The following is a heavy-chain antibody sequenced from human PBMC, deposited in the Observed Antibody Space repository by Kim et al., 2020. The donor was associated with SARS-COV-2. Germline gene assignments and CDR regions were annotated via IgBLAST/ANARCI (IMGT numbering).Heavy chain of an antibody. V-gene: IGHV3-15*01. Sequence: GGSLRLSCAVSGLPFNNVWMSWVRQAPGKGLEWVGRIKSKTDGGTTDSAASVKGRFTISRDDSKNTLYLQMNSLKIEDTAVYYCNTERGNYWGQGTLVTVSS. CDR1: GLPFNNVW. CDR2: IKSKTDGGTT. CDR3: NTERGNY. J-gene: IGHJ4*02.